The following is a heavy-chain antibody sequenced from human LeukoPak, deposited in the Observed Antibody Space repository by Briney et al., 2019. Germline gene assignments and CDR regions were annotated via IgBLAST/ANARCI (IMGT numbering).Heavy chain of an antibody. Sequence: SVKVSCKASGGTFSSYAISWVRQAPGQGLEWMGRIIPILGIANYAQKFQGRVTITADKSTSTAYMGLSSLRSEDTAVYYCARVLYCSSTSCYVSDYGMDVWGQGTTVTVSS. CDR3: ARVLYCSSTSCYVSDYGMDV. CDR1: GGTFSSYA. J-gene: IGHJ6*02. CDR2: IIPILGIA. V-gene: IGHV1-69*04. D-gene: IGHD2-2*01.